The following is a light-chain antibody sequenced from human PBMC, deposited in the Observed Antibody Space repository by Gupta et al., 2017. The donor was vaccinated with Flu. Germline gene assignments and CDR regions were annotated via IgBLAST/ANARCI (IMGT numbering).Light chain of an antibody. CDR2: EAT. CDR1: SSDVGFDNL. CDR3: DSFTTSITHFL. V-gene: IGLV2-14*02. Sequence: QSALTQPASVSGSPGQSLTISCTGTSSDVGFDNLVSWYQQHPGKAPQLLIYEATKRPSGVSYRVAGSRSGNTDSLTISGLQAEDEAEYYCDSFTTSITHFLLGGGTRLTVL. J-gene: IGLJ2*01.